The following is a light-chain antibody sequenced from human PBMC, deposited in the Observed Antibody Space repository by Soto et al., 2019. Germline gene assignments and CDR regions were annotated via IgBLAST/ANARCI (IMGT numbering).Light chain of an antibody. J-gene: IGKJ3*01. Sequence: DLQLTQSPSFLSASVGDRVTITCRASQGISSYLAWYQQKPGKAPKLLIYAASTLQSGVPSRFSGSGSGTEFNLTISSLQPEDFATYPCQQLNSYPRVTFGPGTKVDIK. CDR3: QQLNSYPRVT. CDR2: AAS. V-gene: IGKV1-9*01. CDR1: QGISSY.